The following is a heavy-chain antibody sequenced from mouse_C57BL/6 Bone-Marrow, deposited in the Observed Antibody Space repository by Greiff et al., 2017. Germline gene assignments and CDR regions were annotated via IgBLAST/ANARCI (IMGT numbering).Heavy chain of an antibody. D-gene: IGHD2-4*01. Sequence: EVMLVESGGGLVQPGGSLKLSCAASGFTFSDYYMYWVRQTPEKRLEWVAYISNGGGSTYYPDTVKGRFTISRDNAKNTLYLQMSRLKSEDTAMYYCARHDYYDYFFDYGGQGTTLTVSS. CDR3: ARHDYYDYFFDY. CDR1: GFTFSDYY. J-gene: IGHJ2*01. V-gene: IGHV5-12*01. CDR2: ISNGGGST.